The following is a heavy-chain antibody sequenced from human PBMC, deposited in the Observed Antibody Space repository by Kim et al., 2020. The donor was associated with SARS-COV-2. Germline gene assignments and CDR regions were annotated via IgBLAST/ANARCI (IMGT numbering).Heavy chain of an antibody. J-gene: IGHJ4*02. CDR1: GGSISSYY. CDR2: IYYSGST. CDR3: ASILLTGYYSYFDY. V-gene: IGHV4-59*01. Sequence: SETLSLTCTVSGGSISSYYWSWIRQPPGKGLEWIGYIYYSGSTNYNPSLKSRVTISVDTSKNQFSLKLSSVTAADTAVYYCASILLTGYYSYFDYWGQGTLVTVSS. D-gene: IGHD3-9*01.